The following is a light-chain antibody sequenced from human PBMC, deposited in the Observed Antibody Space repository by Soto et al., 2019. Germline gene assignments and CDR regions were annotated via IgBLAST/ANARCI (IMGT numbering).Light chain of an antibody. V-gene: IGLV2-8*01. CDR1: SSDVGGYNY. Sequence: QAVVTQPPSASGSPGQSVTISCTGTSSDVGGYNYVSWYQQHPGKAPKLMIYDVIKRPSGVPDRFSGSKSGNTASLTVSGLQAEDEADYYCSSYAGSNNFVFGTGTKLTVL. CDR2: DVI. J-gene: IGLJ1*01. CDR3: SSYAGSNNFV.